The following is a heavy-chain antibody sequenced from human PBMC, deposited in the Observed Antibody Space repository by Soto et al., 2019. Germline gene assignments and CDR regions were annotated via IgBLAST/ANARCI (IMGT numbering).Heavy chain of an antibody. J-gene: IGHJ4*02. V-gene: IGHV3-74*02. Sequence: EVQLVESGGGLVKPGGSLRLSCAASGFTFSNAWMSWVRQAPGKGLEWVGRISRDGIGTTYAESVKGRFTISRDNTRDTLYLQMNSLRVEDTAVYYCGPLGNFGVVMGHWGQGTLVTVSS. CDR3: GPLGNFGVVMGH. D-gene: IGHD3-3*01. CDR1: GFTFSNAW. CDR2: ISRDGIGT.